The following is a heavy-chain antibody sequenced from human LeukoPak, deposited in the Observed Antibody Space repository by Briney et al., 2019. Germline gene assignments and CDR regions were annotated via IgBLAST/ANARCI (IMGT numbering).Heavy chain of an antibody. V-gene: IGHV3-7*01. J-gene: IGHJ4*02. CDR3: MPGSGF. CDR1: GFTFNTFW. D-gene: IGHD6-25*01. Sequence: PGGSLRLSCAGSGFTFNTFWMNWVRQAPGKELEWVANINPDGSEKYLVDSVKGRFSISRDNAKNLLYLQMSGLRAEDTAVYYCMPGSGFWGQGTLVTVSS. CDR2: INPDGSEK.